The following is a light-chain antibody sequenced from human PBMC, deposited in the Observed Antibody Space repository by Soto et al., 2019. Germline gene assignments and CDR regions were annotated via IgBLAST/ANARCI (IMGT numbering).Light chain of an antibody. CDR2: GAA. V-gene: IGKV3D-20*02. CDR1: QTISSDY. J-gene: IGKJ5*01. Sequence: EILFTQSPGTLSLSPGERATRYCRASQTISSDYLAWYQQKPGQAPRLLIFGAATRAADIPDRFSGSGSATDFTLTISSLEPEDFAVYYCQQRSSWITFGQGTRLEIK. CDR3: QQRSSWIT.